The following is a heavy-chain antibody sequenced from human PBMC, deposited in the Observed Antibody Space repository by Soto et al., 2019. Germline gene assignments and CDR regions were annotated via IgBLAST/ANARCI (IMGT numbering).Heavy chain of an antibody. D-gene: IGHD6-13*01. J-gene: IGHJ4*02. V-gene: IGHV4-59*01. Sequence: NPSETLSLTCTVSGGSISSYYWSWIRQPPGKGLEWIGYIYYSGSTNYNPSLKSRVTISVDTSKNQFSLKLSSVTAADTAVYYCASRIAAAGSLVYWGQGTLVTVSS. CDR1: GGSISSYY. CDR3: ASRIAAAGSLVY. CDR2: IYYSGST.